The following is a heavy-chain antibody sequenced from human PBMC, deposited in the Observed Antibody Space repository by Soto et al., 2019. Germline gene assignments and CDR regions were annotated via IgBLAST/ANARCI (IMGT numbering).Heavy chain of an antibody. V-gene: IGHV5-51*01. CDR3: ARLGPVNCGGDCYSRGGFDY. J-gene: IGHJ4*02. Sequence: GESLKISCKGSGYSFTSYWIGWVRQMPGKGLEWMGIIYPGDSDTRYSPSFQGQVTTSADKSISTAYLQWSSLKASDTAMYYCARLGPVNCGGDCYSRGGFDYWGQGTLVTVSS. D-gene: IGHD2-21*02. CDR1: GYSFTSYW. CDR2: IYPGDSDT.